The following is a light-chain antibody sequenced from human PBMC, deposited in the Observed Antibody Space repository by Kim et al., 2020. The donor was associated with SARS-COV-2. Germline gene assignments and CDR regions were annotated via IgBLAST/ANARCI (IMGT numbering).Light chain of an antibody. CDR2: TAS. J-gene: IGKJ2*01. CDR3: QQSYTTPEYT. CDR1: RTVTTF. V-gene: IGKV1-39*01. Sequence: DIQMTLSPSSLSASVGDRVTISCRASRTVTTFLNWYQQKPGKAPKLLIHTASKLQSGVPSRFTGSGSGTDFTLTINNLQPEDFATYYCQQSYTTPEYTFGQGTKLEI.